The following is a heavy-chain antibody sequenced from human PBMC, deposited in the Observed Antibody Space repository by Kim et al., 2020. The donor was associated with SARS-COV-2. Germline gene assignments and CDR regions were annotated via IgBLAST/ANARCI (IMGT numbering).Heavy chain of an antibody. Sequence: ASVKVSCETSGYDFALHAINWVRQATGQGLEWMGWVNPKSGNTGFAQKFQGRLTMTTNTSKDTAYMDLTNLGSEDTAVYYCAKYITVTGKFDYWGRGTLVTVSS. CDR3: AKYITVTGKFDY. CDR1: GYDFALHA. CDR2: VNPKSGNT. D-gene: IGHD6-19*01. V-gene: IGHV1-8*01. J-gene: IGHJ4*02.